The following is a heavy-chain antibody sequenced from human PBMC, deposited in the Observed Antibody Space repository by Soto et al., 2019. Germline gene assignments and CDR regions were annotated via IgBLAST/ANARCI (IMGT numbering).Heavy chain of an antibody. CDR1: GGTFSSYA. J-gene: IGHJ6*02. D-gene: IGHD5-12*01. V-gene: IGHV1-69*01. CDR2: IIPIFGTA. Sequence: QVQLVQSGAEVKKPGSSVKVSCKASGGTFSSYAISWVRQAPGQGLEWMGGIIPIFGTANYAQKFHGRVTITADESTSTAYMELSRLRSEDTAVYYCARGFVATPDYGMDVWGQGTTVTVSS. CDR3: ARGFVATPDYGMDV.